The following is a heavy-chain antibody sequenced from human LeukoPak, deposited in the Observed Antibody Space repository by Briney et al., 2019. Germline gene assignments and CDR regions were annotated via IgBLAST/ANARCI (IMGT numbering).Heavy chain of an antibody. J-gene: IGHJ3*02. D-gene: IGHD5-24*01. CDR2: IYSSGGD. V-gene: IGHV4-59*08. CDR3: ARHVTISGPYDASDI. Sequence: PSETLSLTCTVSGDSISSYYWSWIRQPPGKGLEWIGYIYSSGGDDYNRSLRGRVTISVDTSKNQFSLKLGSVTAADTAVYYCARHVTISGPYDASDIWGQGTMVTVSP. CDR1: GDSISSYY.